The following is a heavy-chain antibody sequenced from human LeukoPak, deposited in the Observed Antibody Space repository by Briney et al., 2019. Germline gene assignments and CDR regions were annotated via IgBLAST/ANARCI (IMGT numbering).Heavy chain of an antibody. J-gene: IGHJ4*02. D-gene: IGHD3-10*01. CDR2: IYYSGNT. CDR3: ARYPTPMVSFDY. Sequence: PSETLSLTCTASGGSISSSDYYWGWIRQPPGKGLEWIGSIYYSGNTYYNPSLKSRVTISVDTSKNQFYLRLSFVTAADTAVYYCARYPTPMVSFDYWGQGTLVTVSS. CDR1: GGSISSSDYY. V-gene: IGHV4-39*01.